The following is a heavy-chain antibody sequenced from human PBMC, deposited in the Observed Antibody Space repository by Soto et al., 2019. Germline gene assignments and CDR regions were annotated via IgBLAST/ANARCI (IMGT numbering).Heavy chain of an antibody. CDR3: ARHAAQYYDFWSGPPPYFDC. CDR1: GGSISSSSYY. D-gene: IGHD3-3*01. CDR2: IYYSGST. J-gene: IGHJ4*02. Sequence: QLQLQESGPGLVKPSETLSLTCTVSGGSISSSSYYWGWIRQPPGKGLEWIGCIYYSGSTYYNPSLRGRVTISVDTSKNLFSLKLSSVAAADTAVYYCARHAAQYYDFWSGPPPYFDCWGQGTLVTVSS. V-gene: IGHV4-39*01.